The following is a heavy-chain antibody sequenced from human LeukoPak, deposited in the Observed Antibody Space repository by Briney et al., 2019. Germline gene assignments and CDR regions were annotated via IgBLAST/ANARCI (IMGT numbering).Heavy chain of an antibody. D-gene: IGHD2/OR15-2a*01. V-gene: IGHV4-39*01. J-gene: IGHJ5*02. CDR2: IYFSGTT. CDR3: ARSYSQYFRWFDP. CDR1: GGYISNYY. Sequence: PSETLSLTGTVTGGYISNYYWCGIRQPPGKGLEWIGSIYFSGTTYYNPSLKSRVTISVGTSKNQFSLKLSSVTAADTAVYYCARSYSQYFRWFDPWGQGTLVSVSS.